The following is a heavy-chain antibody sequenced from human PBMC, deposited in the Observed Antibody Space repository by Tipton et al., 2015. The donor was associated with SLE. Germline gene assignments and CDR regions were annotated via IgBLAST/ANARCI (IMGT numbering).Heavy chain of an antibody. J-gene: IGHJ3*02. CDR3: ARHAEMPPSGTVKRPSTRGAMIGAFDI. V-gene: IGHV4-39*01. D-gene: IGHD3-10*01. CDR2: IYYSGST. CDR1: SGSISSSSYY. Sequence: TLSLTCTVSSGSISSSSYYWGWIRQPPGKGLEWIGSIYYSGSTYYNPSLKSRVTISVDTSKNQFSLKVTSVTAADTAVYYCARHAEMPPSGTVKRPSTRGAMIGAFDIWGQGTMVTVSS.